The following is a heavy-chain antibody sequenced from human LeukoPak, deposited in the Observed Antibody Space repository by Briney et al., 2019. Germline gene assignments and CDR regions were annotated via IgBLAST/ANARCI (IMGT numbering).Heavy chain of an antibody. D-gene: IGHD1-1*01. Sequence: GGSLRLSCGASRLTLSTYTMNWVRQAPGKGLEWVSHIAGRSDSIYYADSVKGRFTISRDKAKNSLHLQMKSLRAEDTAVYYYAACSDLTLTGAACALDIWGQGTMVTVSP. V-gene: IGHV3-21*05. CDR3: AACSDLTLTGAACALDI. J-gene: IGHJ3*02. CDR2: IAGRSDSI. CDR1: RLTLSTYT.